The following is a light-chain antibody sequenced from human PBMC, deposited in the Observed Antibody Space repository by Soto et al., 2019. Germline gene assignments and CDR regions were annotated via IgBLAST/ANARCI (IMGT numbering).Light chain of an antibody. CDR3: QQYGSSPPWT. V-gene: IGKV3-20*01. CDR1: QSVSSNY. Sequence: EIVLTQSPGTLSLSPGERATLSCRASQSVSSNYLAWYQQKPGQAPRLLIYGASSRATGIPDRFSGSGSGTDFTLTISRLQPEDFAVYYCQQYGSSPPWTFGRGTKVDFK. CDR2: GAS. J-gene: IGKJ1*01.